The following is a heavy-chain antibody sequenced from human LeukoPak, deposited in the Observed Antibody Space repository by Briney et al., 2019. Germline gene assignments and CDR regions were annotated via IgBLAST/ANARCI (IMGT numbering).Heavy chain of an antibody. CDR1: GGSISSGSYY. CDR3: ARHSLELEWPTGTTSIDY. D-gene: IGHD3-3*01. CDR2: IYTSGST. V-gene: IGHV4-61*02. J-gene: IGHJ4*02. Sequence: PSETLSLTCTVSGGSISSGSYYWSWIRQPAGKGLEWIGRIYTSGSTNYNPSLKSRVTISVDTSKNQFSLKLSSVTAADTAVYYCARHSLELEWPTGTTSIDYWSQGTLVTVSS.